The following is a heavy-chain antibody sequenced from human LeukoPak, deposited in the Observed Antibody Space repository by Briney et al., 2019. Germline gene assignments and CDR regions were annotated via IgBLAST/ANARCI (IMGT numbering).Heavy chain of an antibody. J-gene: IGHJ4*02. Sequence: GGSLRLSCAASGFTFSRFWMHWVRHAPGKGLVWVSRIEGDGSRSTYADSVKGRFTISRDNAKNTLYLQMNSLRAEDTAVYYCAKGGRGFSYGSLDYWGQGTLVTVSS. V-gene: IGHV3-74*03. CDR3: AKGGRGFSYGSLDY. D-gene: IGHD5-18*01. CDR1: GFTFSRFW. CDR2: IEGDGSRS.